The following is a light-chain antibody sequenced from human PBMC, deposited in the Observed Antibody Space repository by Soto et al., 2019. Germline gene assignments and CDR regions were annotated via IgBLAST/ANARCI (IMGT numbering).Light chain of an antibody. CDR3: PSHTTASPPVL. CDR1: SSDVVAFNF. Sequence: QSALTQPASVSGSPGQSITISCTGTSSDVVAFNFVSWYQQHPGRAPKLVIYDVRHRPSGVSDRFSGSKSGNTASLTIYGLQAEDEADYYCPSHTTASPPVLFGGGTKLTVL. V-gene: IGLV2-14*03. J-gene: IGLJ3*02. CDR2: DVR.